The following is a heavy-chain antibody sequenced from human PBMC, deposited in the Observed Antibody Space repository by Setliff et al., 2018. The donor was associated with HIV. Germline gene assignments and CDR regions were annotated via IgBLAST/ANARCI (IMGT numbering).Heavy chain of an antibody. J-gene: IGHJ4*02. Sequence: PSETLSLTCTVSGASFNNSYWSGIRQPPGEGLVFMGEVIHSGNTNYNPSLKRRLSISVDTSKNQFSLKMTSVTAADTAVFYCARSSRDPHYDITIYPPGSYDYWGQGTLVTVSS. V-gene: IGHV4-34*12. CDR2: VIHSGNT. D-gene: IGHD3-10*01. CDR1: GASFNNSY. CDR3: ARSSRDPHYDITIYPPGSYDY.